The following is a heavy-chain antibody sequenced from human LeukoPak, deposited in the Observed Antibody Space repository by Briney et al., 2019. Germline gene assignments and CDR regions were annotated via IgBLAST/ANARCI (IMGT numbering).Heavy chain of an antibody. CDR2: ISSSGTYV. D-gene: IGHD7-27*01. Sequence: GGSLRLSCAASGFTFSSYSMNWVRQAPGKELEWVSSISSSGTYVYYADSVKGRFTISRDNAKNSLSLQMNSLRADDAAVYYCARDITGDPPPYYFDYWGQGSLVTVSS. V-gene: IGHV3-21*01. J-gene: IGHJ4*02. CDR3: ARDITGDPPPYYFDY. CDR1: GFTFSSYS.